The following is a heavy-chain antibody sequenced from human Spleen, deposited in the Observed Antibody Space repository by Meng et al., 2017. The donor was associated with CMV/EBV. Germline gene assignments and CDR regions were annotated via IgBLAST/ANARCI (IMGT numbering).Heavy chain of an antibody. Sequence: SETLSLTCGVYGGSFSGDYWSWIRQPPGKGLEWIGEINHSGSTNYNPSLESRITISVNTSKNQFSLKLSSVTAADTAVYYCARELGYCSSTSCIPTGWGQGTLVTVSS. V-gene: IGHV4-34*01. J-gene: IGHJ4*02. CDR3: ARELGYCSSTSCIPTG. CDR1: GGSFSGDY. CDR2: INHSGST. D-gene: IGHD2-2*01.